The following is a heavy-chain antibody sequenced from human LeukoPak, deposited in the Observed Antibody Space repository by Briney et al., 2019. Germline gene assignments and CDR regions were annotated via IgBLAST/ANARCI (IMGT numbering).Heavy chain of an antibody. Sequence: ASVKVSCKASGYTFTGYYMHWVRQAPGQGLEWMGWINPNSGGTNYAQKFQGRVTMTRDTSISTAYMELSRLRSDDTAVYYCARDLGRGDYDSSGYEYWDQGTLVTVSS. CDR2: INPNSGGT. CDR3: ARDLGRGDYDSSGYEY. D-gene: IGHD3-22*01. CDR1: GYTFTGYY. V-gene: IGHV1-2*02. J-gene: IGHJ4*02.